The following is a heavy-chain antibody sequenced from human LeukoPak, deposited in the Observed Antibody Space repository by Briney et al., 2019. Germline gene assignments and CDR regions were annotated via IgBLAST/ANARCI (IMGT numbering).Heavy chain of an antibody. CDR2: ISSSGSTI. V-gene: IGHV3-11*01. D-gene: IGHD3-22*01. CDR1: GFTFSDYY. J-gene: IGHJ4*02. Sequence: GGSLRLSCAASGFTFSDYYMSWIRQAPGNGLEWVSYISSSGSTIYYADSVKGRFTISRDNAKNSLYLQMNSLRAEDTAVYYCARRSYYYDSSGYAYWGQGTLVTVSS. CDR3: ARRSYYYDSSGYAY.